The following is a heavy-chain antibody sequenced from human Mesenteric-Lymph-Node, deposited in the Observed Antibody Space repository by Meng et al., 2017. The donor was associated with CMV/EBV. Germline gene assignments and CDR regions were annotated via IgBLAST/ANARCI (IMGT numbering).Heavy chain of an antibody. V-gene: IGHV4-4*02. CDR3: ARSFGGSSSWHDY. D-gene: IGHD6-13*01. CDR2: IFRSGTS. Sequence: CTVSGDSISSSNWWSWVRQPPGKGLEWIGEIFRSGTSKYNPSLKSRVTISMDKSKNKFSLNLKYMTAADTAVYYCARSFGGSSSWHDYWGQGTLVTVSS. CDR1: GDSISSSNW. J-gene: IGHJ4*02.